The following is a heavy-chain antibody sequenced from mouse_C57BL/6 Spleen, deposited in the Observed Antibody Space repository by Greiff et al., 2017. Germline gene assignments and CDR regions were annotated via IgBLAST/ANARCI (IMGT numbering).Heavy chain of an antibody. D-gene: IGHD1-1*01. V-gene: IGHV5-6*02. CDR3: ARHHGSSPWYFDV. CDR1: GFTFSSYG. J-gene: IGHJ1*03. Sequence: DVKLQESGGDLVKPGGSLKLSCAASGFTFSSYGMSWVRQTPDKRLEWVATISSGGSYTYYPDSVKGRFTISRDNAKNTLYLQMSSLKSEDTAMYYCARHHGSSPWYFDVWGTGTTVTVSS. CDR2: ISSGGSYT.